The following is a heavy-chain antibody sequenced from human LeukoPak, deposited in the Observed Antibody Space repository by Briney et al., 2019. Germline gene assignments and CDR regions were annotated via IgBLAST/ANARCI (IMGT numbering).Heavy chain of an antibody. V-gene: IGHV4-30-4*08. J-gene: IGHJ5*02. D-gene: IGHD3/OR15-3a*01. CDR2: IYYSGST. CDR1: GGSISSGDYY. CDR3: AKEVARRTGGFDP. Sequence: PSETLSLTCTVSGGSISSGDYYWSWIRQPPGKGLEWIGYIYYSGSTYYNPSLKSRVTISADTSKNQFSLKLNSVTATDTAVYYCAKEVARRTGGFDPWGQGTLVTVSS.